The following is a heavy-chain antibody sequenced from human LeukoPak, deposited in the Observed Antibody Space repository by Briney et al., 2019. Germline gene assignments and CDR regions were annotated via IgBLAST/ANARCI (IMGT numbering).Heavy chain of an antibody. CDR2: IKQDGSQK. CDR3: ARVFPTRVWFGELPSYY. Sequence: GGSLRLSCAASGFTFSSYWMSWVRQAPGKGLEWVANIKQDGSQKYYVDSVKGRFTISRDNAKNSLYLQMNSLRAEDTAVYYCARVFPTRVWFGELPSYYWGQGTLVTVSS. J-gene: IGHJ4*02. CDR1: GFTFSSYW. D-gene: IGHD3-10*01. V-gene: IGHV3-7*01.